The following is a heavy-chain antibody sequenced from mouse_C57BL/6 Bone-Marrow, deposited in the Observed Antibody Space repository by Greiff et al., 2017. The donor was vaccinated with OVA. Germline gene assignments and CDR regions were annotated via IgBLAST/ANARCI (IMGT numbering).Heavy chain of an antibody. CDR2: IDPENGDT. CDR3: TTGGNYDWFAY. D-gene: IGHD2-1*01. Sequence: VQLQQSGAELVRPGASVKLSCTASGFNIKDDYMHWVKQRPEQGLEWIGWIDPENGDTEYASKFQGKGTITADTSSNTAYLQISSLTSEDTSVYYCTTGGNYDWFAYWGQGTLVTVSA. CDR1: GFNIKDDY. V-gene: IGHV14-4*01. J-gene: IGHJ3*01.